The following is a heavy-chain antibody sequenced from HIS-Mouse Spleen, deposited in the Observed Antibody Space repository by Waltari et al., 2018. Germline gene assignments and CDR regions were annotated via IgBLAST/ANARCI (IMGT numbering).Heavy chain of an antibody. CDR1: GYTFTGYY. CDR2: FNPKSGGT. CDR3: ARNRAATGWFDP. V-gene: IGHV1-2*02. J-gene: IGHJ5*02. D-gene: IGHD6-25*01. Sequence: QVQLVQSGAEVKKPGASVKVSCKASGYTFTGYYMHWVRQAPGQGLWGSGGFNPKSGGTNNAQKFQGSVPMPRDTSISTAYMELSSLGSDDTAVYYCARNRAATGWFDPWGQGTLVTVSS.